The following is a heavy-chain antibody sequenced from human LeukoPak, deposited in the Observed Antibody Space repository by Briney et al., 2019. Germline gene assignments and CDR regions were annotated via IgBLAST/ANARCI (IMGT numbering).Heavy chain of an antibody. D-gene: IGHD2-15*01. CDR3: GKAGVTVVVAATGDHFDY. Sequence: GGSLRLSCAASGFTFSSYAMSWVRQAPGKGLEWVSAISGSGGSTYYADSVKGRFTISRDNSKNTLYLQINSLRAEDTAVYYCGKAGVTVVVAATGDHFDYGGKGTLVTVSS. J-gene: IGHJ4*02. CDR2: ISGSGGST. V-gene: IGHV3-23*01. CDR1: GFTFSSYA.